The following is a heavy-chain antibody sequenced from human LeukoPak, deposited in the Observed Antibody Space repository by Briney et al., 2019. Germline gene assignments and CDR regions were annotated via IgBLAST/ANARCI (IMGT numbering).Heavy chain of an antibody. CDR3: ARGRGDSSGWYDDFDY. V-gene: IGHV1-69*13. CDR2: IIPIFGTA. Sequence: GASVKVSCKASGATFSSYAISWVRQAPGQGLEWMGGIIPIFGTANYAQKFQGRVTITADASTSTAYMELSSLRSEDTAVYYCARGRGDSSGWYDDFDYWGQGTLVTVSS. D-gene: IGHD6-19*01. CDR1: GATFSSYA. J-gene: IGHJ4*02.